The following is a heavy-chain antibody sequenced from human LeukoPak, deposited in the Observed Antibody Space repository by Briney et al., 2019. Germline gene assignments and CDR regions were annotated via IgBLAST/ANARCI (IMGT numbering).Heavy chain of an antibody. J-gene: IGHJ4*02. D-gene: IGHD3-22*01. V-gene: IGHV4-34*01. CDR3: ARGRAYYDSTGYYY. Sequence: SETLSLTCAVYGGSFSGYYWSWIRQPPGKGLEWIGEINHSGSTSYNPSLKSRVTISVDTSKNQFSLNLSSVTAADTAVYYCARGRAYYDSTGYYYWGQGTLVTVSS. CDR1: GGSFSGYY. CDR2: INHSGST.